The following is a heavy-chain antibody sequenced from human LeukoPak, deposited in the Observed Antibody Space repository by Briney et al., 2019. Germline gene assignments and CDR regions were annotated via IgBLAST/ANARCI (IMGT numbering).Heavy chain of an antibody. V-gene: IGHV3-30-3*01. Sequence: GRSLRLSCTASGFTLSTYVMHWVRQAPGKGLEWVAVISYDGTNKYYADSMKGRFTISRDNSKNTLYLQMNSLRAEDTAVYYCARALDEGARFDYWGQGTLVTVSS. J-gene: IGHJ4*02. CDR3: ARALDEGARFDY. CDR1: GFTLSTYV. CDR2: ISYDGTNK.